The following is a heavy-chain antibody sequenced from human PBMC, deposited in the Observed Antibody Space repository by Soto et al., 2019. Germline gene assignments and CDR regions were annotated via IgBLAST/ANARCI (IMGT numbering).Heavy chain of an antibody. J-gene: IGHJ3*02. D-gene: IGHD1-26*01. V-gene: IGHV5-51*01. Sequence: GESLKISCQVSGNDFGMDWIAWVRQTPGRVLEWVGFIYPGDSETRYSPSFEGHVTISAARSPKTAYLQWRGLKASDTATYYCARHRRAIVATTDPLDIWGQGTKVTVSS. CDR1: GNDFGMDW. CDR3: ARHRRAIVATTDPLDI. CDR2: IYPGDSET.